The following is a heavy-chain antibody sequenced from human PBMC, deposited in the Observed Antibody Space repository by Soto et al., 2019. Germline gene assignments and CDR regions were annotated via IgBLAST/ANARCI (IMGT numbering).Heavy chain of an antibody. CDR2: IYNSGST. J-gene: IGHJ4*02. CDR1: GGSISSGGYY. V-gene: IGHV4-31*03. D-gene: IGHD2-2*01. CDR3: ARSSTSANYFDY. Sequence: QVQLQESGPGLVKPSQTLSLTCTVSGGSISSGGYYWSWIRQHPGKGLESIGYIYNSGSTYYNPSLKSRVTIPVDTSTNQFSLKLSSVTAADTAVYYCARSSTSANYFDYWGQGTLVTVSS.